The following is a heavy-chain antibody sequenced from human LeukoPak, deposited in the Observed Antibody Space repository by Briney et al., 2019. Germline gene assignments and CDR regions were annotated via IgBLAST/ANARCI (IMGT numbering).Heavy chain of an antibody. V-gene: IGHV3-23*01. Sequence: GSSLTLSCAASGFTFTDYLVHWVRQAPGKGLEWVSAISGSGGSTYYADSVKGRFTISRDNSKNTLYLQMNSLRAEDTAVYYCAKDVGGGSPNWFDPWGQGTLVTVSS. CDR3: AKDVGGGSPNWFDP. D-gene: IGHD1-26*01. J-gene: IGHJ5*02. CDR2: ISGSGGST. CDR1: GFTFTDYL.